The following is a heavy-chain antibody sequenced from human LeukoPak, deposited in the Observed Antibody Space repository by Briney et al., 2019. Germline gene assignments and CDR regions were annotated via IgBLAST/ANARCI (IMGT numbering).Heavy chain of an antibody. J-gene: IGHJ4*02. Sequence: SETLSLTCAVYGGSFSGYYWSWIRQPPGKGLEWIGEINHSGSTNYNPSLKSRVTISVDTSKNQFSLKLSSVTAADTAVYYCGRGPGGIEVVCWGQETRVTVSS. CDR3: GRGPGGIEVVC. D-gene: IGHD6-19*01. CDR1: GGSFSGYY. V-gene: IGHV4-34*01. CDR2: INHSGST.